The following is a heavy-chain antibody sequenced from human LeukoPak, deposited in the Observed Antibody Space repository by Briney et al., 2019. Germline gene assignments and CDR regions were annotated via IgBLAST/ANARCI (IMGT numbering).Heavy chain of an antibody. CDR2: VNRDGSET. Sequence: GGSLRLSCAASGFALSSHWMTWVRQVPGRGPEWVANVNRDGSETYYLDSVKGRFTISRDNAKNTLYLQMNSLRVEDTAVYYCGRGGVPGAMDVWGQGTTVTVAS. V-gene: IGHV3-7*01. CDR1: GFALSSHW. J-gene: IGHJ6*02. CDR3: GRGGVPGAMDV. D-gene: IGHD3-10*01.